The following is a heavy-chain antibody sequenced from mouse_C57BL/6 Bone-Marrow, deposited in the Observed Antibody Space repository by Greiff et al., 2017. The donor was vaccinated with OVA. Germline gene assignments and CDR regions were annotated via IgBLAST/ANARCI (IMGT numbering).Heavy chain of an antibody. CDR3: TPNWVDY. CDR2: IDPENGDT. CDR1: GFNIKDDY. V-gene: IGHV14-4*01. Sequence: EVQVVESGAELVRPGASVKLSCTASGFNIKDDYMHWVKQRPEQGLEWIGWIDPENGDTEYASKFQGKATITADTSSNTAYLQLSSLTSEDTAVYYCTPNWVDYWGQGTTLTVSS. D-gene: IGHD4-1*01. J-gene: IGHJ2*01.